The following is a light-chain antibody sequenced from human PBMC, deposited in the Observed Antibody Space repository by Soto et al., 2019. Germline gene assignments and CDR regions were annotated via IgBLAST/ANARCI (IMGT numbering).Light chain of an antibody. J-gene: IGKJ3*01. CDR1: QSVTSTY. Sequence: ETVLTQSPGTLSSSPGERATLSCRASQSVTSTYVAWYQQKPGQAPRLLIHGATNRAAGIPDRFSGSGSGTDFTLTISRLEPEDFAVYYCQQYGNSSFTFGPGTKVDIK. CDR2: GAT. CDR3: QQYGNSSFT. V-gene: IGKV3-20*01.